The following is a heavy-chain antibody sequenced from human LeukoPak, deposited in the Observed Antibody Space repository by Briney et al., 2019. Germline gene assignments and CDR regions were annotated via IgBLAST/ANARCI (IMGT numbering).Heavy chain of an antibody. V-gene: IGHV4-59*01. CDR2: IYYSGST. CDR1: GGSISSYY. Sequence: SETLSLTCTVSGGSISSYYWSWIRQPPGKGLEWIGYIYYSGSTNYNPSLKSRVTISVDTSKNQFSLKLSSVTAADTAVYYCARRNGKAFDIWSQGTMVTVSS. J-gene: IGHJ3*02. CDR3: ARRNGKAFDI. D-gene: IGHD1-14*01.